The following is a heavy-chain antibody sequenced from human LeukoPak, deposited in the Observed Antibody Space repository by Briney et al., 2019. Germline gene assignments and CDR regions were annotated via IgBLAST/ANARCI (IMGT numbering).Heavy chain of an antibody. CDR2: IHNSWTT. V-gene: IGHV4-4*07. J-gene: IGHJ5*02. CDR1: GGSMSSYY. CDR3: ARGDYYDGGGRNWFDP. Sequence: SETLSLTCTVSGGSMSSYYGSFIRQPAGKGLEWIGRIHNSWTTYYNPSLKSRVTMSVDTSRNQFSLRLTSVTAADTAVYYCARGDYYDGGGRNWFDPWGEGTLVTVSS. D-gene: IGHD3-16*01.